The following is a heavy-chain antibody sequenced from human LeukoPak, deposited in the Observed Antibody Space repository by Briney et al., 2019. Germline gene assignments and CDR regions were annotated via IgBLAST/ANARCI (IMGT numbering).Heavy chain of an antibody. CDR1: GFTFSSYS. CDR3: ARESYCSSTSCYLDY. Sequence: PGGSLRLSCAASGFTFSSYSMNWVRQAPGKGLEWVSYISSSGSTIYYADSVKGRFTISRDNAKNSLYLQMNSLRAEDTAVYYCARESYCSSTSCYLDYWGQGTLVTVSS. J-gene: IGHJ4*02. CDR2: ISSSGSTI. D-gene: IGHD2-2*01. V-gene: IGHV3-48*04.